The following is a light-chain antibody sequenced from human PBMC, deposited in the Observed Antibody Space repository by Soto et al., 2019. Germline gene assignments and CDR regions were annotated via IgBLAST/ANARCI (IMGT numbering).Light chain of an antibody. V-gene: IGKV1-5*03. CDR2: KAS. CDR1: QSISSW. J-gene: IGKJ2*01. CDR3: QQYSSYSYT. Sequence: DIQMTQSPSTLSASVGDRVTITCRASQSISSWLAWYQQKPGKAPNLLIYKASTLDSEVPSRFSGSGSGTEFTLTISSLQPDDFATYYCQQYSSYSYTFGQGTKLEIQ.